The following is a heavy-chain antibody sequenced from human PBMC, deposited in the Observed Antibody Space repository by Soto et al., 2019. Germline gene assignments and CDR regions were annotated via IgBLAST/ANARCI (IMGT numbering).Heavy chain of an antibody. J-gene: IGHJ4*02. V-gene: IGHV3-11*01. CDR1: GYTFSDYY. CDR3: ASHYDMWSGYLSPVDY. Sequence: QVQLVESGGDLVKPGGSLRLSCAASGYTFSDYYMSWIRQAPGKGLEWISYIDTSGTKIYYADSVKGRFTITRDNAKNSLQLEMNSLRDEDTAVYYCASHYDMWSGYLSPVDYWDQGTLVTVSS. D-gene: IGHD3-3*01. CDR2: IDTSGTKI.